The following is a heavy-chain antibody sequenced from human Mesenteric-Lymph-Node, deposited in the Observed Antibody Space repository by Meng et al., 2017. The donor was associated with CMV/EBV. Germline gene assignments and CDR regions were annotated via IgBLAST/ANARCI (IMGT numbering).Heavy chain of an antibody. V-gene: IGHV1-18*01. CDR3: ARVGDFWSGYYSYYYYGMDV. Sequence: ASVKVSCKASGYSFTNYGISWVRQAPGQGLEWMGWISAYNGNTKYAQKLQGRLTMTTDTSTNTANMELRSLRSDDTAVYYCARVGDFWSGYYSYYYYGMDVWGQGTTVTVSS. J-gene: IGHJ6*02. CDR2: ISAYNGNT. CDR1: GYSFTNYG. D-gene: IGHD3-3*01.